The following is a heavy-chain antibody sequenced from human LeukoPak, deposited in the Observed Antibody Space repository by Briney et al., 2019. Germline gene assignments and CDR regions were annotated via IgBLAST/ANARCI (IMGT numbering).Heavy chain of an antibody. CDR1: GFTFSTFG. CDR3: AKEHMLRGVIYWFDP. Sequence: GGSLRLSCAASGFTFSTFGMHWVRQAPGTGLEWVAVISYDGNNRYYSDSVKGRFTISRDNSKNTLYLQMNSLRPEDTALYYCAKEHMLRGVIYWFDPWGQGTLVTVSS. D-gene: IGHD3-10*01. J-gene: IGHJ5*02. CDR2: ISYDGNNR. V-gene: IGHV3-30*18.